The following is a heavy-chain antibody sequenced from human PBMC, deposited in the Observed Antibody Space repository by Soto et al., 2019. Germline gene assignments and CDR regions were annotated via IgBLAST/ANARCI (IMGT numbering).Heavy chain of an antibody. D-gene: IGHD3-10*01. V-gene: IGHV3-23*01. J-gene: IGHJ3*02. CDR1: GFTFTTYA. Sequence: GGSLRLSCAASGFTFTTYAMSGVRQAPGKGLEWVSAISGSGGVTYADSVKGRFTISRDNAKNTLYLQMNSLRVEDTAVYFCARDRGLPDSFDIWGQGTMVTVSS. CDR3: ARDRGLPDSFDI. CDR2: ISGSGGVT.